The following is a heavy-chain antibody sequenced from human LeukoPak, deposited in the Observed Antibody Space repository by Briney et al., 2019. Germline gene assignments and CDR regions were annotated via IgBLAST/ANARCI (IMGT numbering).Heavy chain of an antibody. D-gene: IGHD5-24*01. Sequence: GASVKVSCKASGYIFTSYDINWVRQATGQGLEWMGWMNPNSGDAGYAQKFQGRVTITRNTSISTAYMELSSLRSEDTAVYYCARSRESRDGYNLGAFDIWGQGTMVTVSS. CDR3: ARSRESRDGYNLGAFDI. V-gene: IGHV1-8*03. CDR2: MNPNSGDA. CDR1: GYIFTSYD. J-gene: IGHJ3*02.